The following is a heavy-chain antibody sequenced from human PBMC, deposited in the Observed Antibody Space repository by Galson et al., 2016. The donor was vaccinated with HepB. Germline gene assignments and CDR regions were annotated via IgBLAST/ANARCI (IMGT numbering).Heavy chain of an antibody. CDR2: MSNSGGT. D-gene: IGHD3-10*01. CDR3: ARFFGSGTYEALDP. CDR1: GDSVSSGNYH. J-gene: IGHJ5*02. Sequence: ETLSLTCTVSGDSVSSGNYHWSWIRQPPGKGLEWIGQMSNSGGTNYNPSLNSRVTMSVGTSNNQFSLKLNSVTAADTAVYFCARFFGSGTYEALDPWGQGTLVTVSS. V-gene: IGHV4-61*01.